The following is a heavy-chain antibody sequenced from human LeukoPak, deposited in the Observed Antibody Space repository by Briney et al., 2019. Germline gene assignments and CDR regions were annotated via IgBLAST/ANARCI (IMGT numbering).Heavy chain of an antibody. V-gene: IGHV3-21*01. Sequence: GGSLRLSCAASGFTFSSYSMNWVRQAPGKGLEWVSSISSSSSYIYYADSVRGRFTISRDNAKNSLYLQMNSLRAEDTAVYYCARATDRAAYRVFDYWGQGTLVTVSS. J-gene: IGHJ4*02. CDR3: ARATDRAAYRVFDY. D-gene: IGHD1-14*01. CDR1: GFTFSSYS. CDR2: ISSSSSYI.